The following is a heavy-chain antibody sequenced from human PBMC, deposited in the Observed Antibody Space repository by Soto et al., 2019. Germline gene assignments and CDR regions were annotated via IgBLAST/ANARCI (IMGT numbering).Heavy chain of an antibody. J-gene: IGHJ4*01. CDR2: IYQSGST. V-gene: IGHV4-4*02. CDR1: GGSIRSSHS. CDR3: ARAVALPGLFYFDS. D-gene: IGHD1-1*01. Sequence: SETLSLTCAASGGSIRSSHSWSWVRQPPGKGLELIGEIYQSGSTNYNPSLKSRVTISVDKSKNQFSLELKSVTAADTAVYFCARAVALPGLFYFDSWGQGTLVTVSS.